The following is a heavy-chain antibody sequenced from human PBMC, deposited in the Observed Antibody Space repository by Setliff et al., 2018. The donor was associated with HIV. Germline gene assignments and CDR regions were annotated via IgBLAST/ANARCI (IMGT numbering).Heavy chain of an antibody. CDR2: ISGSGGST. D-gene: IGHD3-22*01. V-gene: IGHV3-23*01. Sequence: GGSLRLSCAASGFTFSSYAMSWVRQAPGKGLEWVSAISGSGGSTYYADSVKGRFTISRDNSKNTLYLQMNSLRAEDTAVYYCAKDPKNYYDSSGSHPGDYWGQGTLVTVSS. CDR1: GFTFSSYA. J-gene: IGHJ4*02. CDR3: AKDPKNYYDSSGSHPGDY.